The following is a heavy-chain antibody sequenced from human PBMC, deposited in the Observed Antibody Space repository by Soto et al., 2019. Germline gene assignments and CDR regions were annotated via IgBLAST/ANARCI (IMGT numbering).Heavy chain of an antibody. CDR1: GFTFNSYT. J-gene: IGHJ4*02. V-gene: IGHV3-23*01. CDR2: VRGSGGGT. CDR3: AKPPDYNWNDY. D-gene: IGHD1-20*01. Sequence: EVQLLESGGGLVQPGGSLRLSCAASGFTFNSYTMSWVRQAPGKGLEWISAVRGSGGGTYYADSVKGRFTISRDNSKDTRYLQMNNLRAEDTAVYYCAKPPDYNWNDYWGQGTLVTVSS.